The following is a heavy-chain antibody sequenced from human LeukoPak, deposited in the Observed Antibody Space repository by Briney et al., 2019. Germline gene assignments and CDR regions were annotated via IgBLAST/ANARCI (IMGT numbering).Heavy chain of an antibody. D-gene: IGHD1-26*01. CDR3: ARLRWELPNYYYCYGMDV. CDR1: GYSFTSYW. CDR2: IYPGGSAT. Sequence: PGGSLRLSCKGSGYSFTSYWIGWVRQMPGKGLEWMGNIYPGGSATRYSPSFQGQVTISADKSISTAYLQCSSLKASDTAMYYCARLRWELPNYYYCYGMDVWGQGTTVTVSS. V-gene: IGHV5-51*01. J-gene: IGHJ6*02.